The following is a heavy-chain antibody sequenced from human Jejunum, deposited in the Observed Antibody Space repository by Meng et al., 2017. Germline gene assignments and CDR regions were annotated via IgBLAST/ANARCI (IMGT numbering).Heavy chain of an antibody. CDR1: GGPIYGADYY. D-gene: IGHD3-22*01. J-gene: IGHJ4*02. CDR3: ARTMTDFYDSSGYSHFDY. CDR2: IFYSGTS. Sequence: QVQLQESGPGLVKPSQTLSLTCTVSGGPIYGADYYWSWISQPPGKGLEWIGDIFYSGTSHYNPSLKSRVFMSVDTSKNQFSLKLISVTAADTAVYYCARTMTDFYDSSGYSHFDYWGQGTLVTVSS. V-gene: IGHV4-30-4*01.